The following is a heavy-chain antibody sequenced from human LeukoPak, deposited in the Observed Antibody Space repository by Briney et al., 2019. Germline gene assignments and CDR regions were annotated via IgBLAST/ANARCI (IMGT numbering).Heavy chain of an antibody. CDR3: VRGFYSPHY. J-gene: IGHJ4*02. Sequence: SETLSLTCTVSGGSISSDYWSWVRQPPGKGLEWIGYIYYSGRTYYNPSLKSRITISVDTSKNQFSLKLSSVTAADTAVYYCVRGFYSPHYWGQGTLVTVSS. CDR2: IYYSGRT. D-gene: IGHD4-11*01. V-gene: IGHV4-59*01. CDR1: GGSISSDY.